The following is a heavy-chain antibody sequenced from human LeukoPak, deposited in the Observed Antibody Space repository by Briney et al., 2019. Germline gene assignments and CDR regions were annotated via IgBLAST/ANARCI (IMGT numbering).Heavy chain of an antibody. CDR2: IYHSGST. CDR1: GGSISSGGYY. CDR3: ARGVTPDY. V-gene: IGHV4-30-2*01. D-gene: IGHD4-23*01. Sequence: SGTLSLTCAVSGGSISSGGYYWSWIRQPPGKGLEWIGYIYHSGSTYYNPSLKSRVTISVDRSKNQFSLKPSSVTAADTAVYYCARGVTPDYWGQGTLVTVSS. J-gene: IGHJ4*02.